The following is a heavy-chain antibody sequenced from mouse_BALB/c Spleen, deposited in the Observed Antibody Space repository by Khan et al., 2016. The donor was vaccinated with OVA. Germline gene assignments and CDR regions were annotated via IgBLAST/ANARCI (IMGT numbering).Heavy chain of an antibody. V-gene: IGHV3-2*02. D-gene: IGHD2-1*01. CDR3: ARRAYYGNWYFDV. Sequence: VKLEVSGPGLVKPSQSLSLTCTVTGYSITSDYAWNWIRQFPGNKLEWMGYISYSGSTNYNPSLKSRISLTRDTSKNQFFLQLNSVTTEDTATYYCARRAYYGNWYFDVWGAGTTVTVSS. CDR2: ISYSGST. CDR1: GYSITSDYA. J-gene: IGHJ1*01.